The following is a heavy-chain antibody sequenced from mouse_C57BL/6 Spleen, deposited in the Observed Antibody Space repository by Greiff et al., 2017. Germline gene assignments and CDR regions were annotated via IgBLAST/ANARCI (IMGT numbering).Heavy chain of an antibody. Sequence: EVQRVESGGGLVKPGGSLKLSCAASGFTFSSYAMSWVRQTPEKRLEWVATISDGGSYTYYPDNVKGRFTISRDNAKNNLYLQMSHLKSEDTAMYYCARVDGSAMDYWGQGTSVTVSS. D-gene: IGHD1-1*01. J-gene: IGHJ4*01. V-gene: IGHV5-4*01. CDR1: GFTFSSYA. CDR3: ARVDGSAMDY. CDR2: ISDGGSYT.